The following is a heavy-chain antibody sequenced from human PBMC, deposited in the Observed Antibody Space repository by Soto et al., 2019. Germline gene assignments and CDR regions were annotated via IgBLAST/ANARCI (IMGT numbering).Heavy chain of an antibody. CDR3: ARKGPANYYYYYMDV. J-gene: IGHJ6*03. Sequence: QVQLVQSGAEVQKPGASVKVSCKASGYTFTSYDINWVRQATGQGPEWMGWMNPNSGNTGYAQKFQGRITMTRNTSISTAYMELSSLRPEDTAVYYCARKGPANYYYYYMDVWGKGTTVTVSS. V-gene: IGHV1-8*01. CDR2: MNPNSGNT. CDR1: GYTFTSYD. D-gene: IGHD2-2*01.